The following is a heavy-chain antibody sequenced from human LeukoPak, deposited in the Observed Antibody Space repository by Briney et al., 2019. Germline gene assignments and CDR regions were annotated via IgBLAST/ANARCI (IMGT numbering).Heavy chain of an antibody. CDR1: GFTFNNYA. J-gene: IGHJ6*02. V-gene: IGHV3-74*01. Sequence: GGSLRLSCVASGFTFNNYAMSWVRQAPGRGLVWVSRINSDGSITSYADSVKGRFTISRDNAKNTLYLQMNSLRAEDTAVYYCARDAVDAANAVWGQGTTVTVSS. CDR3: ARDAVDAANAV. D-gene: IGHD5-18*01. CDR2: INSDGSIT.